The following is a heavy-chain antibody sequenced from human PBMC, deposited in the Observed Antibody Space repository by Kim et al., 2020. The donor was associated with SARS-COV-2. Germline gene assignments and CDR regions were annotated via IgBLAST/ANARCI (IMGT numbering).Heavy chain of an antibody. Sequence: GGSLRLSCAASGFTFCSYGMHWVRQAPGKGLEWVAVISYDGSNKYYADSVKGRFTISRDNSKNTLYLQMNSLRAEDTAVYYCAKTDYGGNYYYGMDVWGQGTTVTVSS. J-gene: IGHJ6*02. D-gene: IGHD4-17*01. CDR2: ISYDGSNK. CDR3: AKTDYGGNYYYGMDV. CDR1: GFTFCSYG. V-gene: IGHV3-30*18.